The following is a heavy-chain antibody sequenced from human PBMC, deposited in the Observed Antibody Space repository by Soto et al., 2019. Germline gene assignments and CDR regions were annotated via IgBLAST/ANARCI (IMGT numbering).Heavy chain of an antibody. J-gene: IGHJ4*02. CDR1: GYTFTSYG. V-gene: IGHV1-18*01. CDR3: ARDWAYYYDSSGYYVGY. D-gene: IGHD3-22*01. Sequence: ASVKGSCKAAGYTFTSYGISWGRQAPGQGLEWMGWISAYNGNTNYAQKLQGRGTMTTDTSTSTAYMELRSLRSDDTAVYYCARDWAYYYDSSGYYVGYWGQGTLVTVSS. CDR2: ISAYNGNT.